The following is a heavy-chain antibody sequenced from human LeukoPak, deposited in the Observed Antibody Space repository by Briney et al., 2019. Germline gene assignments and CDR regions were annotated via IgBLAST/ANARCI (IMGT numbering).Heavy chain of an antibody. CDR3: AGVERYCSGGSCPRGGYFDY. Sequence: SETLSLTCTVSGGSISSYYWSWIRQPPGKGLEWIGYIYYSGSTNYNPSLKSRVTISVDTSKNQFSLKLSSVTAADTAVYYCAGVERYCSGGSCPRGGYFDYWGQGTLVTVSS. V-gene: IGHV4-59*01. CDR1: GGSISSYY. CDR2: IYYSGST. J-gene: IGHJ4*02. D-gene: IGHD2-15*01.